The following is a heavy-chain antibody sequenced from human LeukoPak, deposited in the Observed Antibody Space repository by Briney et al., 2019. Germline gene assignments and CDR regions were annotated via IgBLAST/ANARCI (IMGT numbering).Heavy chain of an antibody. CDR2: MNPNSGNT. CDR3: ATSVVTLGYYYYGMDV. CDR1: GYTFTSYD. J-gene: IGHJ6*02. V-gene: IGHV1-8*01. Sequence: ASVKVSCKASGYTFTSYDINWERQATGQGLEWMGWMNPNSGNTSYAQKFEGRVTMTRNTSISTAYMELSSLRSEDTAVYYCATSVVTLGYYYYGMDVWGQGTTVTVSS. D-gene: IGHD2-15*01.